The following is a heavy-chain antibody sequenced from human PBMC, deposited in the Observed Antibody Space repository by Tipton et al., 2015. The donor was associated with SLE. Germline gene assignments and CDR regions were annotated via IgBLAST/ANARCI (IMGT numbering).Heavy chain of an antibody. J-gene: IGHJ4*02. V-gene: IGHV3-7*01. CDR2: INQAGSEK. CDR1: GFTFSNYW. Sequence: AVSGFTFSNYWMSWVRQAPGKGLEWVASINQAGSEKYYVDSVKGRFIISRDNAKNSQFLQMNTLRVEDTAVYYCTTWRTPGFWGQGTLVTVSS. CDR3: TTWRTPGF. D-gene: IGHD3-3*01.